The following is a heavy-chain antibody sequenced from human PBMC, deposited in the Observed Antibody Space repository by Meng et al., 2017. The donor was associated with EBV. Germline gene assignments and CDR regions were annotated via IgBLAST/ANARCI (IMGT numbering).Heavy chain of an antibody. CDR1: GESFSGYY. J-gene: IGHJ4*02. CDR3: AEGRGTFDY. Sequence: QVQPQQWGAGVLKPSATLSLTCGLSGESFSGYYCSWVRQSPGKGLEWIGEVNHAGRTNFNPSLKSRVSISLDTSKNQFSLKLNSVTVADTAVYYCAEGRGTFDYWGRGTLVTVSS. V-gene: IGHV4-34*01. CDR2: VNHAGRT.